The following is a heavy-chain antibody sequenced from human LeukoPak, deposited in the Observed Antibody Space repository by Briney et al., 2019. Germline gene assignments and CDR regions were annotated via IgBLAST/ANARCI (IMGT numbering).Heavy chain of an antibody. D-gene: IGHD6-13*01. CDR1: GFTFDDYA. CDR2: ISWNSGTI. J-gene: IGHJ4*02. V-gene: IGHV3-9*01. Sequence: GRSLRLSCAVSGFTFDDYAMHWVRQAPGKGLEWVSGISWNSGTIGYADSVKGRFTISRDNAKNSLYLQMNSLTAEDTALYYCAKDMAASGISGYFDYWGQGTLVTVSS. CDR3: AKDMAASGISGYFDY.